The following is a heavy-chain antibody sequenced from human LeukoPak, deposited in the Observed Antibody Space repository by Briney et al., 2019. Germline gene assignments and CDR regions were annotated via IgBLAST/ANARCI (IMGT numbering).Heavy chain of an antibody. V-gene: IGHV3-9*01. CDR2: ISWYSGSI. Sequence: GGSLRLSCAASGFTFDDYAMHWVRQAPGKGLEWVSGISWYSGSIAYADSVKGRFTISRDNAKNSLYLQMNSLRPEDTALYYCVKGNCGADCYPDYWGQGTLVTVSS. CDR1: GFTFDDYA. CDR3: VKGNCGADCYPDY. D-gene: IGHD2-21*02. J-gene: IGHJ4*02.